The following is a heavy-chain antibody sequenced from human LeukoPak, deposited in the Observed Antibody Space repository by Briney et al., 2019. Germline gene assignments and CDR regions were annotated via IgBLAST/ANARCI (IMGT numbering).Heavy chain of an antibody. D-gene: IGHD3-10*01. J-gene: IGHJ4*02. V-gene: IGHV4-4*07. Sequence: KPSETLSLTCTVSGGSISSYYWSWIRQAPGKGLEWIGRIYTSGSTDYNPSLKSRVTMSIDTSKNQFALKLSSVTAADTAVYYCARDGCGELPDWGQGTLVTVSS. CDR2: IYTSGST. CDR3: ARDGCGELPD. CDR1: GGSISSYY.